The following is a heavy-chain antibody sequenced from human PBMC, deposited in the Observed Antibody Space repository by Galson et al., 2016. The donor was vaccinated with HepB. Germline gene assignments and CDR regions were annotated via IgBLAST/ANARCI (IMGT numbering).Heavy chain of an antibody. Sequence: QSGAEVKKPGESLKIFCKGSGYSFTGFWIGWVRQKPGKGLEWMGIIYPGDSETRYSPSFQGQVTMSVDKSINTAYRQWSSLKASDTAIYYCARRTVGYYKGSSDYWGQGTLVTVSS. V-gene: IGHV5-51*03. CDR3: ARRTVGYYKGSSDY. CDR2: IYPGDSET. D-gene: IGHD1-26*01. CDR1: GYSFTGFW. J-gene: IGHJ4*02.